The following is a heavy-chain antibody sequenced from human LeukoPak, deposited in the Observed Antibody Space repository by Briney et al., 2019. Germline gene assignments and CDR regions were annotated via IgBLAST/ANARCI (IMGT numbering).Heavy chain of an antibody. D-gene: IGHD3-10*01. J-gene: IGHJ5*02. CDR2: IYYSGST. Sequence: NSSETLSLTCTVSGGSISSSSYYWGWIRQPPGKGLEWIGSIYYSGSTYYNPSLKSRVTISVDTSKNQFSLKLSSVTAADTAVYYCARSELTMVRGVRWFDPWGQGTLVTVSS. CDR1: GGSISSSSYY. V-gene: IGHV4-39*01. CDR3: ARSELTMVRGVRWFDP.